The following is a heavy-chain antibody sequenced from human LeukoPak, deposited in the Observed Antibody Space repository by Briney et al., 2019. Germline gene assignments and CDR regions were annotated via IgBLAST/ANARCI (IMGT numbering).Heavy chain of an antibody. CDR2: IHNSGST. J-gene: IGHJ5*02. Sequence: SETLSLTCIVSGGSISSSSYYWGWIRQPPGKGLEWIGNIHNSGSTYYNPSLKSRVIISVDMSKNQFSLKLSFVTAADTAIHYCARSSASLKDLFDPWGQGTLVTVSS. CDR3: ARSSASLKDLFDP. D-gene: IGHD2-2*01. CDR1: GGSISSSSYY. V-gene: IGHV4-39*01.